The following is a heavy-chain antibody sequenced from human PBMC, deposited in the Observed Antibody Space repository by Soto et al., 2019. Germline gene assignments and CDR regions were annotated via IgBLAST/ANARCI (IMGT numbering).Heavy chain of an antibody. CDR1: GYTFTSYG. CDR2: ISAYNGNT. Sequence: ASVKVSCKASGYTFTSYGISWVRQAPGQGLEWMGWISAYNGNTNYAQKLQGRVTMTTDTSTSTAYMELRSLRSDDTAVYYCARDQSGSGSYYDDAFDIWGQGTMVTVSS. CDR3: ARDQSGSGSYYDDAFDI. V-gene: IGHV1-18*01. D-gene: IGHD3-10*01. J-gene: IGHJ3*02.